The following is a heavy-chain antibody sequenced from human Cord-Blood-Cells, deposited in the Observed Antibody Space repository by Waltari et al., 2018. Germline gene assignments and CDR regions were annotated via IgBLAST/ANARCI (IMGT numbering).Heavy chain of an antibody. D-gene: IGHD3-10*01. CDR3: ASLRYGSGSYYYYGMDV. CDR1: GFTFSSYG. CDR2: IGDDGSNK. V-gene: IGHV3-33*01. Sequence: QVQLVESGGGVVQPGRSLRLSCAASGFTFSSYGMHWVRQAPGKGGEWVAVIGDDGSNKYYADSVKGRFTISRDNSKNTLYLQRNSLGAEDTAVYYCASLRYGSGSYYYYGMDVWGQGTTVTVSS. J-gene: IGHJ6*02.